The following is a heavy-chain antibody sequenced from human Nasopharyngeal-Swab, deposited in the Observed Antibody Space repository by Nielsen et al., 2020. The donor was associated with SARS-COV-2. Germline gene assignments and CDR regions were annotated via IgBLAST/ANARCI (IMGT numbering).Heavy chain of an antibody. D-gene: IGHD3-10*01. CDR1: GFTFDDYA. Sequence: SLKISCAASGFTFDDYAMHWVRQAPGKGLEWDSGISWNSGSIGYADSVKGRFTISRDNAKNSLYLQMNSLRAEDMALYYCAKEGAYGKGFGELFLDYWGQGTLVTVSS. CDR2: ISWNSGSI. V-gene: IGHV3-9*03. CDR3: AKEGAYGKGFGELFLDY. J-gene: IGHJ4*02.